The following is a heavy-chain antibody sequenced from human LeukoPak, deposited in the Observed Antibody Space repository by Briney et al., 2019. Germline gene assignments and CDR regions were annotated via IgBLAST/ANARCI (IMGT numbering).Heavy chain of an antibody. CDR1: GYTLTELS. D-gene: IGHD3-3*01. V-gene: IGHV1-24*01. CDR2: FDPEDGET. CDR3: ATGVEYYDFWSGYYPFDY. J-gene: IGHJ4*02. Sequence: ASVKVSXKVSGYTLTELSMHWVRQAPGKGLEWMGGFDPEDGETIYAQKFQGRVTMTEDTSTDTAYMEPSSLRSEDTAVYYCATGVEYYDFWSGYYPFDYWGQGTLVTVSS.